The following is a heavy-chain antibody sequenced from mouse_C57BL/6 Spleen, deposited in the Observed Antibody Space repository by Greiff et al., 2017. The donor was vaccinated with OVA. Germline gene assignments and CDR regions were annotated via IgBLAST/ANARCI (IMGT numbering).Heavy chain of an antibody. V-gene: IGHV1-59*01. CDR3: ARGLTGNQAMDY. D-gene: IGHD4-1*01. CDR1: GYTFTSYW. CDR2: IDPSDSYT. Sequence: QVQLQQPGAELVRPGTSVKLSCKASGYTFTSYWMHWVKQRPGQGLEWIGVIDPSDSYTNYTQKFKGKATLTVDTSSSTAYMQLSSLTSEDSAVYYCARGLTGNQAMDYWGQGTSVTVSS. J-gene: IGHJ4*01.